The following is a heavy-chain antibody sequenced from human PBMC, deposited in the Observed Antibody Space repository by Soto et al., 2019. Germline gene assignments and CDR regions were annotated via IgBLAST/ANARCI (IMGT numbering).Heavy chain of an antibody. CDR3: ASRDPGTSVDY. D-gene: IGHD1-7*01. V-gene: IGHV4-38-2*01. J-gene: IGHJ4*02. CDR1: GYSIRSGYF. Sequence: KTSETLSLTCAVSGYSIRSGYFWGWIRQPPGKGLEWIGSMYHSGITYYNLSLKSRVTISVDTSKNQLSLKVTSLTAADTAVYYCASRDPGTSVDYWGQGTLVTVSS. CDR2: MYHSGIT.